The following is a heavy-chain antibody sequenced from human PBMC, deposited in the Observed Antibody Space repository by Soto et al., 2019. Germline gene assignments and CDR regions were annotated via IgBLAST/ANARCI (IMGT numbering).Heavy chain of an antibody. J-gene: IGHJ4*02. CDR3: ATGGHFYGD. CDR2: IRKNTDGAIT. V-gene: IGHV3-15*01. CDR1: GFTFSNAW. Sequence: EAQLVESGGGLVKPGGSLRLSCAASGFTFSNAWMSWVRQAPGKGLEWVGRIRKNTDGAITDYAAPVKGRFTISRDDSHNTVYLQMTSLKIEDTAVYYCATGGHFYGDCGQGTLVTVSS. D-gene: IGHD3-10*01.